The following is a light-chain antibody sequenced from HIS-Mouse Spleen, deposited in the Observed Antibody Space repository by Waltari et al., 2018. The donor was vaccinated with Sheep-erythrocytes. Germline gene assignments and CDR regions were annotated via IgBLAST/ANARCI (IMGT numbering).Light chain of an antibody. CDR1: QSVLYSSNNKNY. Sequence: DIVMTQSPYSLAVSLGERATINCKSSQSVLYSSNNKNYLAWYQQKPGQPPKLLIYWASTRASGVPDRFSGSGSGTDFTLTISSLQAEDVAVYYCQQYYSTLTFGGGTKVEIK. J-gene: IGKJ4*01. V-gene: IGKV4-1*01. CDR3: QQYYSTLT. CDR2: WAS.